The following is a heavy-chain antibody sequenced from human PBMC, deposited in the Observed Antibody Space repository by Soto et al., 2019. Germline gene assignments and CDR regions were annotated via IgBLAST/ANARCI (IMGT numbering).Heavy chain of an antibody. CDR3: AKTSLRVYYYGMDV. CDR2: ISSTSGTI. CDR1: GFTFSSYS. V-gene: IGHV3-48*02. J-gene: IGHJ6*02. Sequence: EVQLVESGGGLVQPGGSLRLSCAASGFTFSSYSMNWVRQAPGKGLEWVSHISSTSGTIYYADSVKGRFTTSRDNAKNSLYLQMNSLRDEDTGVYYCAKTSLRVYYYGMDVWDQGTTVTVSS.